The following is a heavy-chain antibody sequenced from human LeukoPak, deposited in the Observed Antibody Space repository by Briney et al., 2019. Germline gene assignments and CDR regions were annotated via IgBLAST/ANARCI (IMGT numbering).Heavy chain of an antibody. Sequence: GGSLRLSCAASGFTFSSYGMHWVRQAPGKGLEWVAFIRYDGSNKYYADSVKGRFTISRDNAKNSLYLQMNSLRAEDTAVYYCAIGVGSSPGYYMDVWGKGTTVTVSS. CDR1: GFTFSSYG. CDR3: AIGVGSSPGYYMDV. V-gene: IGHV3-30*02. D-gene: IGHD6-6*01. CDR2: IRYDGSNK. J-gene: IGHJ6*03.